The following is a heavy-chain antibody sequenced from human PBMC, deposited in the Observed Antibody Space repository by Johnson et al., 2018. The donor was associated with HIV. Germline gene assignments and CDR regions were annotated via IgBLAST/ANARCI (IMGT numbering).Heavy chain of an antibody. D-gene: IGHD1-1*01. V-gene: IGHV3-9*01. CDR1: GFTFDDYA. CDR2: ISWNSGSI. Sequence: VQLVESGGGLVQPGRSLRLSCAASGFTFDDYAMHWVRQAPGKGLEWVSGISWNSGSIGYADSVKGRFTISRDNAKSSLYLQMSNLRPEDTAVYYCAKGRKWNDVGNDALDIWGQGTLVTVSS. CDR3: AKGRKWNDVGNDALDI. J-gene: IGHJ3*02.